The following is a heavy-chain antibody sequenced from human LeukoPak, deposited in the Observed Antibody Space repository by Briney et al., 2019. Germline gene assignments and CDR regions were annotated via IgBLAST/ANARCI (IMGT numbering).Heavy chain of an antibody. CDR2: IYASGTI. CDR1: GGSISNYY. J-gene: IGHJ4*02. V-gene: IGHV4-4*07. Sequence: SETLSLTCTVSGGSISNYYWNWIRQPAGKGLEWIGRIYASGTINSNPSLKSRVTMSLDTSKSQFSLILSSVTAADTAVYYCARDNRYCSGGTCYSGQDYWGQGTLVTVSS. D-gene: IGHD2-15*01. CDR3: ARDNRYCSGGTCYSGQDY.